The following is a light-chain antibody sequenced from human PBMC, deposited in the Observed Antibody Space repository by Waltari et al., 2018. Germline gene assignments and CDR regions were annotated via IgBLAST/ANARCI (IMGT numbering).Light chain of an antibody. V-gene: IGLV2-23*02. CDR2: EVN. J-gene: IGLJ1*01. CDR3: CSYAGSTTFWV. Sequence: QSALTRPPSVLGPPGPAFAVPGPGTSSSCGDCNLFSGYQQHPGTAPKLMIYEVNERPSGVSNRFSGSKSGNTASLTISGLQPEDEADYYCCSYAGSTTFWVFGTGTKVTVL. CDR1: SSSCGDCNL.